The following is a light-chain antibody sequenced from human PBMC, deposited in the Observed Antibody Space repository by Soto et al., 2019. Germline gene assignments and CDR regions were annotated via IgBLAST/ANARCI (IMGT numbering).Light chain of an antibody. CDR2: GAS. V-gene: IGKV3-15*01. J-gene: IGKJ1*01. CDR1: QSVSSN. CDR3: QQYNNWPRT. Sequence: EIVMPQSPATLSVSPGARATLSCRASQSVSSNLAWYQQQPGQAPRLLIYGASTRATGIPARFSGSGSGTEFTLTISSLQSEDFAVYYCQQYNNWPRTFGQGTKVEIK.